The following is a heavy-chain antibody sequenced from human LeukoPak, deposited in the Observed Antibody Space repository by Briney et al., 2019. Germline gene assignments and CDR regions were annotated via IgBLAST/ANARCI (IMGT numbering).Heavy chain of an antibody. J-gene: IGHJ1*01. Sequence: PSETLSLTCSVSGDSVSRSDSYWDWIRQPQGKGLEWIGNIYYSGRTYYSPSLKSRFTMSVDPSNNQFSLNLRSVSAADTAVYYCARRRYYDGSGYLEWGQGTLLSVSS. V-gene: IGHV4-39*01. CDR2: IYYSGRT. CDR3: ARRRYYDGSGYLE. CDR1: GDSVSRSDSY. D-gene: IGHD3-22*01.